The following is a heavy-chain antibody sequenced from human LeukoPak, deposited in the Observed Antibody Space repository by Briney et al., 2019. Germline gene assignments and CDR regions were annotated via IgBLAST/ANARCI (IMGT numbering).Heavy chain of an antibody. J-gene: IGHJ4*02. D-gene: IGHD4-17*01. V-gene: IGHV4-31*03. Sequence: PSQTLSLTCTVSGGSISSGGYYWSWIRQHPGKGLEWLGYIYYSGSTYYNPSLKSRVTISVDTSKNQFSLKLSSVTAADTAVYYCASTRETGYGDYPPGFDYWGQGTLVTVSS. CDR3: ASTRETGYGDYPPGFDY. CDR2: IYYSGST. CDR1: GGSISSGGYY.